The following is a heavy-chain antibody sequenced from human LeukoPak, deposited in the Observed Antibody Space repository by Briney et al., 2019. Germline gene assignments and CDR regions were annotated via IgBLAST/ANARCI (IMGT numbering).Heavy chain of an antibody. CDR3: ARHDSSGYREYIQL. CDR1: GASFSSCCYY. Sequence: SETQSLTCSVSGASFSSCCYYWTWIRQLPGKGLQWIGYMSNSGTTYSNPFLKDRVAMSADTSKNQVALRLRSVTAADTAVYYCARHDSSGYREYIQLWGQGTLVTVSS. J-gene: IGHJ1*01. CDR2: MSNSGTT. V-gene: IGHV4-31*03. D-gene: IGHD3-22*01.